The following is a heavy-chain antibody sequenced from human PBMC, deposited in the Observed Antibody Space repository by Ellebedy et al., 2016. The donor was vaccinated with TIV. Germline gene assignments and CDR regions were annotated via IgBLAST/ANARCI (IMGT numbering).Heavy chain of an antibody. CDR1: GGSISSYY. Sequence: MPGGSLRLSCTLSGGSISSYYWGWIRKPPGKGLEWIGSIYYSGSTYYNPSLKSRVTISVDTSKNQLSLKLSSVTAADTAVYYCARRVDVWGQGTTVTVSS. J-gene: IGHJ6*02. CDR3: ARRVDV. CDR2: IYYSGST. V-gene: IGHV4-39*01.